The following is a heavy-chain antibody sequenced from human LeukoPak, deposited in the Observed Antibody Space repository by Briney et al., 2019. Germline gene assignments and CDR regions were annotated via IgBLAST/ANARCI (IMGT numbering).Heavy chain of an antibody. CDR2: ISAYSGNT. V-gene: IGHV1-18*01. CDR1: GYTFTSYG. Sequence: GASVTVSCKASGYTFTSYGISWLRQAPGQGLEWMGWISAYSGNTNYAETFQGRVTITTDTSTSTVYMELRSLRSDDTAVYYCAAGWVCSGGSCYYYFDYGGQGTLVTVS. CDR3: AAGWVCSGGSCYYYFDY. D-gene: IGHD2-15*01. J-gene: IGHJ4*02.